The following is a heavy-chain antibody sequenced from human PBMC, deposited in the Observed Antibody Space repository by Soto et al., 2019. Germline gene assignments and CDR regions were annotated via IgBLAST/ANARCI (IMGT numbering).Heavy chain of an antibody. CDR2: IYYSGST. J-gene: IGHJ4*02. CDR1: GGSISSYY. CDR3: ARGEGGVRGVYGY. V-gene: IGHV4-59*01. Sequence: QVQLQESGPGLVKPSETLSLTCTVSGGSISSYYWSWIRQPPGKGLEWIGYIYYSGSTNYNPSLTSRVTLSVDTSKHQLSRMLRSVTAADTAVYYCARGEGGVRGVYGYWGQGTLVTVSS. D-gene: IGHD3-10*01.